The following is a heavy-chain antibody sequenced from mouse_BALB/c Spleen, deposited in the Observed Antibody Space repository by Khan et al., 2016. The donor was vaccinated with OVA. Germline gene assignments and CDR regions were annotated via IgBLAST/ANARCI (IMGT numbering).Heavy chain of an antibody. V-gene: IGHV1S137*01. J-gene: IGHJ2*01. CDR3: ARPAYDGYYDY. Sequence: VQLQESGPELVRPGVSVKISCKGSGYTFTDYAMYWVKQSHAKSLEWIGLISTYSGSTNYNQKFKGKVTMTVDKSSSAAYMELARLTSEDSAISYGARPAYDGYYDYWGQGTTLTVSS. CDR2: ISTYSGST. CDR1: GYTFTDYA. D-gene: IGHD2-3*01.